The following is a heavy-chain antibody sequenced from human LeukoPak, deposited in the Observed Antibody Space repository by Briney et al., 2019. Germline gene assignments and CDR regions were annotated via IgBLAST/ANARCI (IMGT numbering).Heavy chain of an antibody. CDR2: ISDGGSTT. D-gene: IGHD3-22*01. V-gene: IGHV3-74*01. Sequence: GGSLRLSCAASGFTFSSYWMHWVRQAPGKGLVWVSRISDGGSTTTYADSVKGRFTISRDNAKNTLYLQMNGLRAEDTAVYYCSRSAYYDGSGNYYDYWVQGTLVTVSS. CDR1: GFTFSSYW. J-gene: IGHJ4*02. CDR3: SRSAYYDGSGNYYDY.